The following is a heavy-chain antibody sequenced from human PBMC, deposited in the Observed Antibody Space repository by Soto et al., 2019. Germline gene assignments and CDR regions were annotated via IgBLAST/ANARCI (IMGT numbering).Heavy chain of an antibody. Sequence: PSETLSLTCTVSGGSISRYYWSWIRQPPGKGLEWIGYIYYSGSTNYNPSLKSRVTISVDTSKNQFSLKLSSVTAADTAVYYCARAVGHFMSSSCYVYIVFWCQGTLVTIS. J-gene: IGHJ4*02. CDR2: IYYSGST. CDR1: GGSISRYY. D-gene: IGHD2-2*01. CDR3: ARAVGHFMSSSCYVYIVF. V-gene: IGHV4-59*01.